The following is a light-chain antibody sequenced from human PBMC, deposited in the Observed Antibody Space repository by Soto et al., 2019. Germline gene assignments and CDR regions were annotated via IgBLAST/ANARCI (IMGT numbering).Light chain of an antibody. Sequence: EIVLTQSPGTLSLSPGERATLSCRASQSVSNSYLAWYQQKPGQAPRLLMYGASNRATGIPDRFSGSGSGTDFTLTISRLEPEDFAVYYCQQYGSSPQTFGQGTRLEIK. CDR1: QSVSNSY. J-gene: IGKJ5*01. CDR3: QQYGSSPQT. V-gene: IGKV3-20*01. CDR2: GAS.